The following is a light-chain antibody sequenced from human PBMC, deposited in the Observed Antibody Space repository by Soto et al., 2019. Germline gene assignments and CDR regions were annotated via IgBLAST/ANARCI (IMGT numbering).Light chain of an antibody. CDR3: SSYTSSSTRV. CDR2: DVS. V-gene: IGLV2-14*01. J-gene: IGLJ2*01. CDR1: TSDVGGYNY. Sequence: SALTQPASVSASPGQSITISCTGSTSDVGGYNYVSWYQQHPGKAPKLMIYDVSNRPSGVSNRFSGSKSGNTASLTISGLQAEDKADYYCSSYTSSSTRVFGGGTQLTVL.